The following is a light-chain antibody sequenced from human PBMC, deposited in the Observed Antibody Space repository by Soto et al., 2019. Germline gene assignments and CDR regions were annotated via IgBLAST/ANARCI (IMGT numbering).Light chain of an antibody. CDR1: RSVLYSSNNKNY. Sequence: DIVMTQSPASLAVSLGERAIINCKSSRSVLYSSNNKNYLAWYQHKPGQPPKLLIYWASTRESGVPDRFSGSGSGTDFTLTISSLQAEDVAVYYCQQYYNTLYTFGQGTKVEI. V-gene: IGKV4-1*01. J-gene: IGKJ2*01. CDR2: WAS. CDR3: QQYYNTLYT.